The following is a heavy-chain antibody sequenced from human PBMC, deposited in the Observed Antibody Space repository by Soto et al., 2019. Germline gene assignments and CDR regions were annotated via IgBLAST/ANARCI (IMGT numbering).Heavy chain of an antibody. CDR1: GFTFSSYG. V-gene: IGHV3-30*18. CDR2: ISYDGSNK. Sequence: QVQLVESGGGVVQPGRSLRLSCAASGFTFSSYGMHGVRQAPGKGLEWVAVISYDGSNKYYADSVKGRFTISRDNSKNTLYLQMNSLRAEDTAVYYCAKDGVYSSSWYGTNYYYYMDVWGKGTTVTVSS. D-gene: IGHD6-13*01. CDR3: AKDGVYSSSWYGTNYYYYMDV. J-gene: IGHJ6*03.